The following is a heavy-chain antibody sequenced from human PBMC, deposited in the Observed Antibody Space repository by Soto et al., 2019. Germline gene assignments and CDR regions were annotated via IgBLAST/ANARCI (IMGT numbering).Heavy chain of an antibody. Sequence: QVQLVQSGAEVKNPGASVKVSCKAAGYSFSTSGISWVRQAPGQGLEWVGWISSYNVNTNYAQKVQGRVTMTTDTXTXXAYMELRSLTSDDTAVYYCAREICTGGSCYRTFDYWGQGTLVTVSS. CDR1: GYSFSTSG. CDR3: AREICTGGSCYRTFDY. J-gene: IGHJ4*02. D-gene: IGHD2-15*01. CDR2: ISSYNVNT. V-gene: IGHV1-18*01.